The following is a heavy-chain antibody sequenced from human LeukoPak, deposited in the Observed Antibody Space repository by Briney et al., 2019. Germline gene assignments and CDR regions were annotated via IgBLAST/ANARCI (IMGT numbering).Heavy chain of an antibody. CDR2: ISSSSRSYI. Sequence: GGSLRLSCAASGFTFSSYSMNWVRQAPGKGLEWVSSISSSSRSYIYYADSVKGRFTISRDNAKNSLYLQMNSLRAEDTALYYCAKDTAGIVVVPARRGFDYWGQGTLVTVSS. CDR3: AKDTAGIVVVPARRGFDY. J-gene: IGHJ4*02. CDR1: GFTFSSYS. D-gene: IGHD2-2*01. V-gene: IGHV3-21*04.